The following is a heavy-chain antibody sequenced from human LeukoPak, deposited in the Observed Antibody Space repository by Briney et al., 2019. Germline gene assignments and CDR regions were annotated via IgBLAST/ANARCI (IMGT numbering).Heavy chain of an antibody. J-gene: IGHJ4*02. D-gene: IGHD6-19*01. CDR2: ISGSGGST. V-gene: IGHV3-23*01. Sequence: GGSLRLSCAASGFTFSNYWMSWVRQAPGKGLEWVSAISGSGGSTYYADSVKGRFTISRDNSKNTLYLQMNSLRAEDTAVYYCAKSKSSGARVYFDYWGQGTLVTVSS. CDR3: AKSKSSGARVYFDY. CDR1: GFTFSNYW.